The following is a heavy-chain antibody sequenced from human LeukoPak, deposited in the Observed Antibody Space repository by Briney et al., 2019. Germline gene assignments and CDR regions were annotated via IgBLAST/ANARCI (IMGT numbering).Heavy chain of an antibody. Sequence: PGESLKISCKGSGYSFTNYWIGWVRQMPGKGPEWMGLIYPSDSDTRYSPSFQGQVTISADKSITTAYLQWSSLKASDTAMYYCARQGRAGGYTYGYFDYWGQGTLVTVSS. CDR3: ARQGRAGGYTYGYFDY. J-gene: IGHJ4*02. D-gene: IGHD5-18*01. CDR1: GYSFTNYW. CDR2: IYPSDSDT. V-gene: IGHV5-51*01.